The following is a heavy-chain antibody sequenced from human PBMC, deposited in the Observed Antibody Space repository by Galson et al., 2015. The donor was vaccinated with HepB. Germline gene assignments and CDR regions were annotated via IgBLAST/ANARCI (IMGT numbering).Heavy chain of an antibody. Sequence: SLRLSCAASGFTFSSYGMHWVRQAPGKGLEWVAVISYDGSNKYYADSVKGRFTTSRDNSKNSLYLQMNSLRAEDTAIYYCAIGGWGAKWGQGTLVTVSS. D-gene: IGHD1-26*01. CDR3: AIGGWGAK. CDR2: ISYDGSNK. V-gene: IGHV3-30*03. CDR1: GFTFSSYG. J-gene: IGHJ4*02.